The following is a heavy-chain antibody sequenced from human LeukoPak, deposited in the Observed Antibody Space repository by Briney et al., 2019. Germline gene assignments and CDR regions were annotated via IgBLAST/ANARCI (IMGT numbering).Heavy chain of an antibody. V-gene: IGHV4-34*01. J-gene: IGHJ6*03. CDR3: ARRWNYGRNYYIDV. Sequence: SETLSLTCAVYGGSFSNYYWSWIRQPPGKGLEWMGEINDSGRINYNPSRMSRVTVSVDTSKNQFSLKLTSVTATDTAVYYCARRWNYGRNYYIDVWGNGATVSVSS. D-gene: IGHD1-7*01. CDR2: INDSGRI. CDR1: GGSFSNYY.